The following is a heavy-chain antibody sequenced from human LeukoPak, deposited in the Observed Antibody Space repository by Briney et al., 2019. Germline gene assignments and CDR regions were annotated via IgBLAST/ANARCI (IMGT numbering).Heavy chain of an antibody. CDR3: ARDRLAAAVPDY. CDR2: ISAYNGNT. D-gene: IGHD6-13*01. V-gene: IGHV1-18*04. Sequence: ASVKVSCKASGYTFTGYYMHWVRQAPGQGLEWMGWISAYNGNTNYAQKLQGRVTMTTDTSTSTAYMELRSLRSDDTAVYYCARDRLAAAVPDYWGQGTLVTVSS. J-gene: IGHJ4*02. CDR1: GYTFTGYY.